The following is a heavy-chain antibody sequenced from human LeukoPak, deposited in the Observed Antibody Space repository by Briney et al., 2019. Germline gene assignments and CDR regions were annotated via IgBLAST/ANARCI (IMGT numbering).Heavy chain of an antibody. CDR1: GYSFTNYG. Sequence: ASVKVSCKASGYSFTNYGITWVRQAPGQGLEWMGWISAYNGNANYAQKLQGRVTMTTDTSTSTAYMGLRSLRSDATAVYSCARGVVVGGYEVLFLPFDYWGQGALVTVSS. V-gene: IGHV1-18*01. CDR3: ARGVVVGGYEVLFLPFDY. CDR2: ISAYNGNA. J-gene: IGHJ4*02. D-gene: IGHD5-12*01.